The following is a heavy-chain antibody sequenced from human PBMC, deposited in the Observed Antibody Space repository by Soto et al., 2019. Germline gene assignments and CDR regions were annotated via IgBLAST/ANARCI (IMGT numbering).Heavy chain of an antibody. Sequence: EVQLVESGGGLVQPGRSLRLSCAASGFTFDDYAMHCVRQAPGKGLEWVSGISWNSGSIGYADSVKGRFTISRDNAKNSLYLQMNSLRAEDTALYYCAKDRNNHYNTGGAVHIWGQGTMVTVSS. D-gene: IGHD1-1*01. CDR1: GFTFDDYA. V-gene: IGHV3-9*01. CDR3: AKDRNNHYNTGGAVHI. J-gene: IGHJ3*02. CDR2: ISWNSGSI.